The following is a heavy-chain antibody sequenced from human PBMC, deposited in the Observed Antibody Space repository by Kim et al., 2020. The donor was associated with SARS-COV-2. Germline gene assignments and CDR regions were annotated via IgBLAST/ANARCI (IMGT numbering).Heavy chain of an antibody. V-gene: IGHV3-33*01. CDR2: IWHDGSNK. D-gene: IGHD1-1*01. CDR1: GFRFSDFA. J-gene: IGHJ4*02. Sequence: GGSLRLSCAASGFRFSDFAMHWVRQAPGKGLEWVAIIWHDGSNKFYGDSVQGRFTISRDNSKNTLYLQMYSLRADDTARYYCVRAGIQLGYDFWGKGTL. CDR3: VRAGIQLGYDF.